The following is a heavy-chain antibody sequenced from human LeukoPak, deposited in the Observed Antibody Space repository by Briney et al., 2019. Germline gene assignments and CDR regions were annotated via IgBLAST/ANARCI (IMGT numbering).Heavy chain of an antibody. V-gene: IGHV3-21*01. D-gene: IGHD4-11*01. J-gene: IGHJ6*04. Sequence: PGGSLRLSCAASGFTFSSYSMNWVRQAPGKGLEWVSSISSSSSYIYYADSVKGRFTISRDNAKNSLYLQMNSLRAEDTAVYYCARGGSYSNYVPAMDVWGKGTTVTVSS. CDR1: GFTFSSYS. CDR2: ISSSSSYI. CDR3: ARGGSYSNYVPAMDV.